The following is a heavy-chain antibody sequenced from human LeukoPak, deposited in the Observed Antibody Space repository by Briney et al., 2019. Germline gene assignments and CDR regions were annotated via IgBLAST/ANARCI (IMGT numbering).Heavy chain of an antibody. CDR3: ARLGSGGSPLFDY. CDR2: IDPSDSYT. V-gene: IGHV5-10-1*01. Sequence: GESLKISCKGSGYSFTSFWISWVRQMPGKGLEWMGKIDPSDSYTNYSPSFQGHVTISADKSISTAYLQWSSLKASDTAMYYCARLGSGGSPLFDYWGQGTLVTVSS. CDR1: GYSFTSFW. J-gene: IGHJ4*02. D-gene: IGHD2-15*01.